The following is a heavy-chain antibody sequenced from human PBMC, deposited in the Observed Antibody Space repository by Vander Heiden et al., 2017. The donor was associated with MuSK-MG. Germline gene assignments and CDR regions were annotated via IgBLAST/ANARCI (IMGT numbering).Heavy chain of an antibody. Sequence: QVQLVQSGAEVKKPGASVKVSCKASGYTFTGYYMHWVRQAPGQGLEWMGWINPNSGGTNYAQKFQGRVTMTRDTSISTAYMELSRLRSDDTAVYYCARDRCSGGSCYFWRDWGQGTLVTVSS. J-gene: IGHJ4*02. CDR2: INPNSGGT. V-gene: IGHV1-2*02. CDR3: ARDRCSGGSCYFWRD. D-gene: IGHD2-15*01. CDR1: GYTFTGYY.